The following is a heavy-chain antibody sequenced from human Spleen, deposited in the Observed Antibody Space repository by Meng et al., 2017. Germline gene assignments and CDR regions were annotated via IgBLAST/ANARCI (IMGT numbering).Heavy chain of an antibody. Sequence: GGSLRLSCTASGFTFRSYEMNWVRQAPGKGLEWVSYISSGGNIIYYADSVKGRFTSSRDNAKNTLYLQMNSLRAEDTAVYYCARNYYDGSRSYFDYWGQGTLVTVSS. V-gene: IGHV3-48*03. J-gene: IGHJ4*02. CDR2: ISSGGNII. D-gene: IGHD3-22*01. CDR3: ARNYYDGSRSYFDY. CDR1: GFTFRSYE.